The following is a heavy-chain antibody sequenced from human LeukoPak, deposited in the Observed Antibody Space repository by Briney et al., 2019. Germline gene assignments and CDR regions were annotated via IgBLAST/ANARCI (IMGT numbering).Heavy chain of an antibody. CDR1: GFTFSSYG. CDR2: IWYDGSNK. D-gene: IGHD3-16*02. Sequence: PGGSLRLSCAASGFTFSSYGMHWVRQAPGKGLEWVAVIWYDGSNKYYADSVKGRFTISRDNSKNTLYLQMNSLRAEDTAVYYCAKLSDLKAFDIWGQGTMVTVSS. V-gene: IGHV3-33*06. J-gene: IGHJ3*02. CDR3: AKLSDLKAFDI.